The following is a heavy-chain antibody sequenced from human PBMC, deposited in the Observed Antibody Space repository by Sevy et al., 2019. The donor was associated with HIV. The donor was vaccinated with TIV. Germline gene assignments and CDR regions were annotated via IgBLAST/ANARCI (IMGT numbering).Heavy chain of an antibody. V-gene: IGHV3-30-3*01. Sequence: GGSLRLSCAVSGFSFSHYAFHWVRQAPGKGLEWVSLISYDGTYKYYADSVKGRFTISRDNSKNTRYLQMNRLRGNDTAVYYCARVAVSYCTNDCYHRFDYWGPGALVTVSS. CDR2: ISYDGTYK. CDR3: ARVAVSYCTNDCYHRFDY. CDR1: GFSFSHYA. D-gene: IGHD2-8*01. J-gene: IGHJ4*02.